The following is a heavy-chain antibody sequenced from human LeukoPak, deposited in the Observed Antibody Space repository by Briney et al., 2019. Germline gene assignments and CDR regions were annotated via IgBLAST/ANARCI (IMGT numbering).Heavy chain of an antibody. CDR2: ISSSGCTI. D-gene: IGHD3-10*02. V-gene: IGHV3-11*01. CDR1: GFTFSDYY. CDR3: ARGEWLVLFGAAFDI. Sequence: PGGSLRLSCAASGFTFSDYYMSWIRQAPGKGLEWVSYISSSGCTIYYADSVKGRFTISRDNAKNSLYLQMNSLRAEDTAVYYCARGEWLVLFGAAFDIWGQGTMVTVSS. J-gene: IGHJ3*02.